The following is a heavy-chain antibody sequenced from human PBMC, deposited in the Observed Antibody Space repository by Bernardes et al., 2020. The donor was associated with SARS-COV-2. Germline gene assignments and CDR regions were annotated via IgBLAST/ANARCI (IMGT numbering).Heavy chain of an antibody. J-gene: IGHJ3*02. CDR1: GFSLSTSGMC. D-gene: IGHD3-22*01. Sequence: SGPTLVKPTQTLTLTCTFSGFSLSTSGMCVSWIRQPPGKALEWLALIDWDDDKYYSTSLKTRLTISKDTSKNQVVLTMTNMDPVDTATYYCARISDRGDYYDSSGYYGAFDTWGQGTMVTVPS. CDR3: ARISDRGDYYDSSGYYGAFDT. V-gene: IGHV2-70*01. CDR2: IDWDDDK.